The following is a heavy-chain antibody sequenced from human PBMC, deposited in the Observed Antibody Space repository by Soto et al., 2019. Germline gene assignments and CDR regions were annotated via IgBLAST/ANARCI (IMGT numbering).Heavy chain of an antibody. Sequence: GGSLRLSCAGSGFTLSDHFMDWVRQVRGKGLEGVGRTRNKANSYTTEYAASVKGRLTISRHDSTNSLYLHKSSLNTADTAVYHCAGGATGRAHFQHWGQGTLVTVSS. CDR1: GFTLSDHF. CDR2: TRNKANSYTT. V-gene: IGHV3-72*01. D-gene: IGHD6-13*01. CDR3: AGGATGRAHFQH. J-gene: IGHJ1*01.